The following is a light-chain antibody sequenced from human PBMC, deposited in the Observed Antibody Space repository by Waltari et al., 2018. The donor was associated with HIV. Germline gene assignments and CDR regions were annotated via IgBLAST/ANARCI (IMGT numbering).Light chain of an antibody. J-gene: IGLJ2*01. Sequence: QSALTQPPSASGSPGQSVTLSCTGTSSDVGSYDYVSWYQQHPGQAPNLLIYEVNQPPSGVPDRFSGSKSGNTASLTVSGLQAEDEAEYYCTSYAGINPVAFGGGTNLTVL. V-gene: IGLV2-8*01. CDR3: TSYAGINPVA. CDR2: EVN. CDR1: SSDVGSYDY.